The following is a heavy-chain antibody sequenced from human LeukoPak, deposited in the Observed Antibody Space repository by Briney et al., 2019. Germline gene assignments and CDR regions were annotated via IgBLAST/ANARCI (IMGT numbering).Heavy chain of an antibody. V-gene: IGHV4-59*01. CDR1: GGSISSYY. D-gene: IGHD3-10*01. CDR3: ARGSRYGDD. Sequence: SETLSLTCTASGGSISSYYWSWIRQPPGKGLEWLGYMSYSGITNYNPSLKSRVSISIDTSKNQFSLKLSSVTAADTGVYDCARGSRYGDDWGQGTLVTISS. CDR2: MSYSGIT. J-gene: IGHJ4*02.